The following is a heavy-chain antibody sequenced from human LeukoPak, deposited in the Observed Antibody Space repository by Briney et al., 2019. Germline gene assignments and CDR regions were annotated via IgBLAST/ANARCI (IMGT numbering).Heavy chain of an antibody. CDR2: INQDGSVK. Sequence: PGGSLRLSCAVSGFTFGRYWMSWVRQAPGKGLEWVANINQDGSVKYYVDSVKGRFTISRDSAKNSLYLQMNSLRAEDTAVYYCTRDSQDSYVYYMVVWGKGTTVTVSS. CDR3: TRDSQDSYVYYMVV. J-gene: IGHJ6*03. D-gene: IGHD3-10*02. CDR1: GFTFGRYW. V-gene: IGHV3-7*01.